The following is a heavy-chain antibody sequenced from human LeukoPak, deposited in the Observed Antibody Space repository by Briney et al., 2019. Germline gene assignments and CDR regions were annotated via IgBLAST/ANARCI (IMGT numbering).Heavy chain of an antibody. CDR1: GFTFSSYG. CDR2: IQFDETKT. V-gene: IGHV3-30*12. D-gene: IGHD5-18*01. CDR3: SRDLSYGSLDS. J-gene: IGHJ4*02. Sequence: GTSLKLSCATSGFTFSSYGMHWVPQAPGKGLGWVAAIQFDETKTYCADSVKGRSTISRDDSKNTVYLQMNSLRAEDTAVYYCSRDLSYGSLDSWGQGTLLTVSS.